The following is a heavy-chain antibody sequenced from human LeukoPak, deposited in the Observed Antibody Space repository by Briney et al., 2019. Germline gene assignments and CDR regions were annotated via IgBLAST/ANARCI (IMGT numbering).Heavy chain of an antibody. J-gene: IGHJ4*02. CDR3: ARGGWLRSQGAYYFDY. D-gene: IGHD5-24*01. V-gene: IGHV4-61*02. CDR2: IYTSGST. CDR1: GGSISSGSYY. Sequence: KPSQTLSLTCTVSGGSISSGSYYWSWIRQPAGKGLEWIGRIYTSGSTNYNPSLKSRVTISVDTSKNQFSLKLSSVTAADTAVYYCARGGWLRSQGAYYFDYWGQGTLVTVSS.